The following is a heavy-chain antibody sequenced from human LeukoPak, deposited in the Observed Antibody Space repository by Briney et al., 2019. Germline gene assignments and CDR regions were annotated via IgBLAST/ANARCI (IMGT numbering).Heavy chain of an antibody. J-gene: IGHJ3*02. V-gene: IGHV1-69*05. CDR2: IIPIFGTA. D-gene: IGHD1-26*01. Sequence: SVKVSCKASGGTFSSYTISWVRQAPGQGLEWMGRIIPIFGTANYAQKFQGRVTITTDESTSTAYMELSSLRSDDTAVYYCAREPFIVGATKEAFDIWGQGTMVTVSS. CDR1: GGTFSSYT. CDR3: AREPFIVGATKEAFDI.